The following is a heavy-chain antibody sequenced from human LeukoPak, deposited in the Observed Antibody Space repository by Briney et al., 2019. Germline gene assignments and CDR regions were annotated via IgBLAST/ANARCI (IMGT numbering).Heavy chain of an antibody. D-gene: IGHD5-18*01. V-gene: IGHV4-39*01. CDR3: AIGLIQLWVGHYFDY. J-gene: IGHJ4*02. Sequence: PSETLSLTCTVSGGSISSSSYYWGWIRQPPGKGLEWIGSIYYSGSTYYNPSLKSRVTISVDTSKNQFSLKLSSVTAADTAVYYCAIGLIQLWVGHYFDYWGQGTLVTVSS. CDR1: GGSISSSSYY. CDR2: IYYSGST.